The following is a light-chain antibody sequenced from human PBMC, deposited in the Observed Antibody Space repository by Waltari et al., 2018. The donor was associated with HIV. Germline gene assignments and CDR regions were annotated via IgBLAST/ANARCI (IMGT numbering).Light chain of an antibody. CDR3: CSYAGSPYV. J-gene: IGLJ1*01. V-gene: IGLV2-23*02. CDR2: EVN. Sequence: QSALTQPASVSGSPGQSIPISCTGTSRDVGSYNLVSWFQQHPGKAPKLMIYEVNKRPSGVSNRFSGSKSGNTASLTISGLQAEDEADYYCCSYAGSPYVFGTGTKVTVL. CDR1: SRDVGSYNL.